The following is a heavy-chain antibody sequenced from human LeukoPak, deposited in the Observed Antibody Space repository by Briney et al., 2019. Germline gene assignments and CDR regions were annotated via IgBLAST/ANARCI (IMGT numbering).Heavy chain of an antibody. D-gene: IGHD4-17*01. V-gene: IGHV3-48*01. CDR2: ISSSSSTI. Sequence: PGGSLRLSCAASGFTFSSYGMNWVRQAPGKGLEWVSYISSSSSTIYYADSVKGRFTISRDNAKNSLYLQMNSLRAEDTAVYYCARDKDYGDYVFFDYWGQGTLVTVSS. CDR3: ARDKDYGDYVFFDY. J-gene: IGHJ4*02. CDR1: GFTFSSYG.